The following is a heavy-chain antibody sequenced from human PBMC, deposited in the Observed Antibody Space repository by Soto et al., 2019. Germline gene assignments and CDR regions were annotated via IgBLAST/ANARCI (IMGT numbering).Heavy chain of an antibody. CDR1: GGSISSSNW. CDR2: IYHSGST. D-gene: IGHD5-18*01. CDR3: SSRRGDNYGIEY. J-gene: IGHJ4*02. V-gene: IGHV4-4*02. Sequence: QVQLQESGPGLVKPSGTLSLTCAVSGGSISSSNWWSWVRQPPGKGLEWIGEIYHSGSTNYNPALKLRITITVDKAKDPFSLKVNSVTAADTAMYYCSSRRGDNYGIEYLGQGTLVTLSS.